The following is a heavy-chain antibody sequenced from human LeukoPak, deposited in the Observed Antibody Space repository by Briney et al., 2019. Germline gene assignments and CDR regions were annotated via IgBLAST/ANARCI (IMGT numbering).Heavy chain of an antibody. CDR3: AKNARKADCPRVGRPYYFDY. J-gene: IGHJ4*02. V-gene: IGHV3-23*01. D-gene: IGHD1-14*01. Sequence: PGGTLRLSCGASGFTFSSYGMSWVRQAPGKGLEWVSGISGSGGSTYYADSVKGRFTISRDNSKNTLYLQMNSLRAADTAVYYCAKNARKADCPRVGRPYYFDYWGQGTLVTVSS. CDR1: GFTFSSYG. CDR2: ISGSGGST.